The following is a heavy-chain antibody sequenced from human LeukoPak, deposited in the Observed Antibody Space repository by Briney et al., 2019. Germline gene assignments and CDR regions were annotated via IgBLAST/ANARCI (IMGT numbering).Heavy chain of an antibody. CDR1: GYTFTSYD. V-gene: IGHV1-8*03. Sequence: ASVKVSCKASGYTFTSYDINWVRQATGQGLEWMGWMNPNSGNTGYAQNFQGRVTITRNTSISTAYMELSGLRSEDTAVYYCARVAGSIAYWGQGTLVTVSS. D-gene: IGHD6-19*01. CDR2: MNPNSGNT. J-gene: IGHJ4*02. CDR3: ARVAGSIAY.